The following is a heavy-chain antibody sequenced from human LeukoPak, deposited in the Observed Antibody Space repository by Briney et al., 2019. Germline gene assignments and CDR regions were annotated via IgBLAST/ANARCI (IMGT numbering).Heavy chain of an antibody. CDR1: GYTFTSYG. CDR3: AKGYYDFWSGYYPYGLFDY. D-gene: IGHD3-3*01. CDR2: ISAYNGNT. J-gene: IGHJ4*02. V-gene: IGHV1-18*01. Sequence: ASVKVSCKASGYTFTSYGISWVRQAPGQGLEWMGWISAYNGNTNYAQKLQGRVTMTTDTSTSTAYMELRSLRAEDTAVYYCAKGYYDFWSGYYPYGLFDYWGQGTLVTVSS.